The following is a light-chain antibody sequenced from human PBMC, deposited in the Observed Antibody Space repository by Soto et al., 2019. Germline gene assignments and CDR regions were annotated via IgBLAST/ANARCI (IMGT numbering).Light chain of an antibody. Sequence: QSVLTQPPSASGTPGQRVTISCSGSRSNVGSNYVYWYQQLPGTAPKLLIFRNNQRPSGVPDRLSGSKSGTSGSLAINGRRSEDEADYYCATWDGSLSAVLFGGGTKLTVL. CDR1: RSNVGSNY. J-gene: IGLJ2*01. CDR2: RNN. V-gene: IGLV1-47*01. CDR3: ATWDGSLSAVL.